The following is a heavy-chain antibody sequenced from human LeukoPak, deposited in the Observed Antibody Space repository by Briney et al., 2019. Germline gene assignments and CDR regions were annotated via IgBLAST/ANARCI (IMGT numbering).Heavy chain of an antibody. V-gene: IGHV1-8*03. CDR1: GGTFSSYA. CDR2: MNPNSGNT. CDR3: ARAVYYMDV. J-gene: IGHJ6*03. Sequence: ASVKVSCEASGGTFSSYAINWVRQATGQGLEWMGWMNPNSGNTGYAQKFQGRVTITRNTSISTAYMELSSLRSEDTAVYYCARAVYYMDVWGKGTTVTVSS.